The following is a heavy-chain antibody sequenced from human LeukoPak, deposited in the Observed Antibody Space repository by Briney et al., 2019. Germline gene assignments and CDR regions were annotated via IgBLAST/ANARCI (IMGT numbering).Heavy chain of an antibody. CDR2: IWYDGSNK. CDR1: GFTFSGYG. D-gene: IGHD3-10*01. V-gene: IGHV3-33*01. CDR3: ARGKSYGSGSYRNWFDP. Sequence: PGGSLRLSCAASGFTFSGYGMHWVRQAPGKGLEWVAVIWYDGSNKYYADSVKGRFTISRDNSKNTLYLQMNSLRAEDTAVYYCARGKSYGSGSYRNWFDPWGQGTLVTVSS. J-gene: IGHJ5*02.